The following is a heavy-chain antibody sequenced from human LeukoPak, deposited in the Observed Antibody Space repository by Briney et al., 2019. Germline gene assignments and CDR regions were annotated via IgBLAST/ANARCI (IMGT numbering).Heavy chain of an antibody. CDR3: ARDRGELQFIHF. J-gene: IGHJ4*02. D-gene: IGHD5-24*01. Sequence: PGGSLRLSCPASGFTFGDYGMSWVRQAPGKGREWVSSINWNGGNTAYADSVRGRFTISRDTAKDSLYLQLNRLRAEDTALYYCARDRGELQFIHFWGQETRVTVSA. CDR2: INWNGGNT. CDR1: GFTFGDYG. V-gene: IGHV3-20*04.